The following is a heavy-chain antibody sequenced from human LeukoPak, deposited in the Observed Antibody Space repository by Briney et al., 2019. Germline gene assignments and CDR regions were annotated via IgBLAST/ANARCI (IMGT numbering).Heavy chain of an antibody. D-gene: IGHD3-22*01. V-gene: IGHV3-30-3*01. CDR2: ISYDGSNK. Sequence: GGSLRLSCAASGFTFSSYAMHWVRQAPGKGLEWVAVISYDGSNKYYADSVKGRFTISRDNSKNTLYLQMNSLSAEDTAVYYCASARGSSGYYPDYWGQGTLVTVSS. J-gene: IGHJ4*02. CDR3: ASARGSSGYYPDY. CDR1: GFTFSSYA.